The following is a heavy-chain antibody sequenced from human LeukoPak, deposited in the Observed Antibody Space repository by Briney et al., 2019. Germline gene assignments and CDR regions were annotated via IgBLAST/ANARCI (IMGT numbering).Heavy chain of an antibody. CDR3: ARTTMVRGTYYMDV. CDR1: GGSISSYY. Sequence: PSETLSLTGTVSGGSISSYYWSWIRQPPGKGLEWIGCIYYSGYTNYKSSLKSRVTISVDTSKNQFSLKLSSVTAADTAVYYCARTTMVRGTYYMDVWGKGTTVTVSS. CDR2: IYYSGYT. D-gene: IGHD3-10*01. J-gene: IGHJ6*03. V-gene: IGHV4-59*01.